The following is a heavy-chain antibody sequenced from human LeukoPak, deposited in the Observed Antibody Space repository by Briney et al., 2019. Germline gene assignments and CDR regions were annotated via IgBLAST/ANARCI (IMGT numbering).Heavy chain of an antibody. CDR1: GYTFTSYG. CDR2: ISAYNGNT. J-gene: IGHJ4*02. D-gene: IGHD3-22*01. Sequence: GASVKVSCKASGYTFTSYGISWVRQAPGQGLEWMGWISAYNGNTNYAQKLQGRVTMTTDTSTSTAYMELRSLRSDDTAVYYCAREQAATDDSSGYYPDYWGQGTLVTVSS. V-gene: IGHV1-18*01. CDR3: AREQAATDDSSGYYPDY.